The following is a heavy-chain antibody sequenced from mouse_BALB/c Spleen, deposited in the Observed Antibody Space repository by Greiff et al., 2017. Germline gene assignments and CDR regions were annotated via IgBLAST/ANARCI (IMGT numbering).Heavy chain of an antibody. CDR3: ARGGYDVGAMDY. V-gene: IGHV1S81*02. J-gene: IGHJ4*01. CDR2: INPSNGRT. CDR1: GYTFTSYW. Sequence: QVQLQQPGAELVKPGASVKLSCKASGYTFTSYWMHWVKQRPGQGLEWIGEINPSNGRTNYNEKFKSKATLTVDKSSSTAYMQLSSLTSEDSAVYYCARGGYDVGAMDYWGQGTSVTVSS. D-gene: IGHD2-2*01.